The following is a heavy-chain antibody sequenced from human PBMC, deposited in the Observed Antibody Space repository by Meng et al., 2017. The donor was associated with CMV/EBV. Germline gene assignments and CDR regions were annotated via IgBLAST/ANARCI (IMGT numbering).Heavy chain of an antibody. V-gene: IGHV1-69*12. J-gene: IGHJ5*02. Sequence: QVQRVQAGAEVKKPGSSVKVSCKACGGTFSSYAISWVRQAPGQGLEWMGGIIPIFGTANYAQKFQGRVTITADESTSTAYMELSSLRSEDTAVYYCAREGGIVVVPAAPGWFNPWGQGTLVTVSS. CDR3: AREGGIVVVPAAPGWFNP. CDR1: GGTFSSYA. CDR2: IIPIFGTA. D-gene: IGHD2-2*01.